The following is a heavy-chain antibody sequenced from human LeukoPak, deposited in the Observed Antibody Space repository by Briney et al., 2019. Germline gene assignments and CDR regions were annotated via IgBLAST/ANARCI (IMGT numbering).Heavy chain of an antibody. CDR3: ARHTPPGVDYYGSGSYTSFDY. D-gene: IGHD3-10*01. CDR2: IYYCGST. CDR1: GGSIRSYY. J-gene: IGHJ4*02. Sequence: SETLSLTCTVSGGSIRSYYWSWIRQPPGKGLEWIGYIYYCGSTNYNPSLKSRVTISVDTSKNQFSLKLSSVTAADTAVYYCARHTPPGVDYYGSGSYTSFDYWGQGTLVTVSS. V-gene: IGHV4-59*08.